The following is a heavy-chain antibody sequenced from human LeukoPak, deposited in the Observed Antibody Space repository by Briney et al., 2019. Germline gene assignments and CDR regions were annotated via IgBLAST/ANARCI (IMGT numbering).Heavy chain of an antibody. D-gene: IGHD4-17*01. CDR3: AKQFYGDYGAFNY. J-gene: IGHJ4*02. CDR2: ISDSGGST. V-gene: IGHV3-23*01. CDR1: GFTFTGYA. Sequence: GGSLRLSCAASGFTFTGYAMNWVRQAPGKGLDWVSVISDSGGSTYYADSVKGRFTISRDNSKNTLYLQMNSLRAEDTAVYYCAKQFYGDYGAFNYWGQGTLVTVSS.